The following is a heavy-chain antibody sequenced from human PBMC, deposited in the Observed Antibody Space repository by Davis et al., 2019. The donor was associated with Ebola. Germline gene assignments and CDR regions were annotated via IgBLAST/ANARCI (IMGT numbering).Heavy chain of an antibody. CDR1: GYTFGDYY. V-gene: IGHV1-46*01. CDR3: ARDEVNTRSRDFDY. Sequence: AASVKVSCKASGYTFGDYYIHWVMQAPGQGPEWVGLINARDAYTEYAQKFQGRVTWTRDTSTSTVYMELNSLRSEDTAVYYCARDEVNTRSRDFDYWGQGTLVTVSS. CDR2: INARDAYT. D-gene: IGHD2/OR15-2a*01. J-gene: IGHJ4*02.